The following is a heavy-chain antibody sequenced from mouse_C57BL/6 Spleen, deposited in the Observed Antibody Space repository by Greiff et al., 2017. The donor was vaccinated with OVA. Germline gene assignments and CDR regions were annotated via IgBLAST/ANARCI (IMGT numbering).Heavy chain of an antibody. V-gene: IGHV5-4*01. J-gene: IGHJ2*01. CDR2: ISDGGSYT. D-gene: IGHD3-2*02. Sequence: EVQGVESGGGLVKPGGSLKLSCAASGFTFSSYAMSWVRQTPEKRLEWVATISDGGSYTYYPDNVKGRFTISRDNAKNNLYLQMSHLKSEDTAMYYCARDRTAQATGFDYWGQGTTLTVSS. CDR1: GFTFSSYA. CDR3: ARDRTAQATGFDY.